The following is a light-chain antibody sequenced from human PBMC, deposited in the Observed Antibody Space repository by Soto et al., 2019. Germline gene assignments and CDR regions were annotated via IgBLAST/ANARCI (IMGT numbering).Light chain of an antibody. J-gene: IGLJ2*01. CDR1: DRDVGSYNL. CDR2: EGS. Sequence: QSALTQPASVSGSPGQSITISCTGTDRDVGSYNLVSWYQQHPGKAPKLIIYEGSKRPSGVSNRFSASKSANTASLAISGLQAEDEADYYCCSYDGTTTFGVVFGGGTKLTVL. V-gene: IGLV2-23*03. CDR3: CSYDGTTTFGVV.